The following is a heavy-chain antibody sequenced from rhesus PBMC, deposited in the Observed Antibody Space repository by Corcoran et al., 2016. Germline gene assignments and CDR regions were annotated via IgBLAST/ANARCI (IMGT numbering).Heavy chain of an antibody. D-gene: IGHD3-28*01. CDR3: ARRIGSDGSCYYGNSLDV. Sequence: QLQLQESGPGLVKPSATMSLTCAVVGGSISSYWWRWIRAPTGKGLEWFGRISGSGGRTRCNPALKIRVTMSTDTSKNQFALKLGSVTAADTAVYDCARRIGSDGSCYYGNSLDVWGRRVLVTVSS. CDR2: ISGSGGRT. V-gene: IGHV4-173*01. J-gene: IGHJ5-2*02. CDR1: GGSISSYW.